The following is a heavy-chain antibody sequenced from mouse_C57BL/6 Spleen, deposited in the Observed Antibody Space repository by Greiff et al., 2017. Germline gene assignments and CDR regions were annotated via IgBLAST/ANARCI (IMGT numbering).Heavy chain of an antibody. V-gene: IGHV1-72*01. Sequence: QVQLQQPGAELVKPGASVKMSCKASGYTFTSYWMHWVKQRPGRSLEWIGRIDPNSGGTKYNEKFKSKATLTVDKPSSTAYMQLSILRSESSAFDYCARSGTQYFDYWGQGTTLTVSS. J-gene: IGHJ2*01. CDR3: ARSGTQYFDY. D-gene: IGHD4-1*01. CDR2: IDPNSGGT. CDR1: GYTFTSYW.